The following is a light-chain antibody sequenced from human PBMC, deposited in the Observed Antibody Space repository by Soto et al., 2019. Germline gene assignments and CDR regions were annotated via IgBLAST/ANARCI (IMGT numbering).Light chain of an antibody. CDR3: QQYNNWPAWT. CDR2: GAS. Sequence: EIVMTQSPATLSVSPGERATLSCRASQSVSSNLAWYQQKPGQAPRLLIYGASTRATGIPARFSGSGSGTEFTLTISSLQSEDFAVYYCQQYNNWPAWTFGQGNKVEI. CDR1: QSVSSN. J-gene: IGKJ1*01. V-gene: IGKV3-15*01.